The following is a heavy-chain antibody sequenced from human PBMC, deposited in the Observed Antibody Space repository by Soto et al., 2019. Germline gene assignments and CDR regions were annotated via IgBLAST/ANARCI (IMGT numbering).Heavy chain of an antibody. CDR1: GYTFTSYY. Sequence: QVQLVQSGAEVKKPGASVKVSCKASGYTFTSYYMHWVRQAPGQGLEWMGIINPSGGSPSYAQKFQGRATMTRDTSTNTVYMELSSLRSEDTAVYYCARGEYNWNDRGAFDYWGQGTLVTDSS. V-gene: IGHV1-46*01. D-gene: IGHD1-20*01. CDR3: ARGEYNWNDRGAFDY. J-gene: IGHJ4*02. CDR2: INPSGGSP.